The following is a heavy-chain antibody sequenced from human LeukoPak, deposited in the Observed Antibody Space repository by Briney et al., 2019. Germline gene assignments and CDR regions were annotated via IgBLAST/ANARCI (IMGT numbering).Heavy chain of an antibody. V-gene: IGHV4-34*01. J-gene: IGHJ3*02. CDR3: ARGPSIVGATFAFDI. Sequence: SETLSLTCAVYGGSFSGYYWSWIRQPPGKGLEWIGEINHSGSTNYNPSLKSRVTISVDTSKNQFSLKLSSVTAADTAVYYCARGPSIVGATFAFDIWGQGTMVTVSS. CDR1: GGSFSGYY. D-gene: IGHD1-26*01. CDR2: INHSGST.